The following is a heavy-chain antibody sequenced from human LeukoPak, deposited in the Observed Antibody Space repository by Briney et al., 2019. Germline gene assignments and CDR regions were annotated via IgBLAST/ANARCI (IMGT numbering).Heavy chain of an antibody. Sequence: PGGSLRLSCAASGFTFNSYAMSWVRQAPGKGLEWVSAISGSGGSTYYADSVKGRFTISRDNSKNTLYLQMNSLRAEDTAVYYCARDGRRSDAFDIWGQGTMVTVSS. J-gene: IGHJ3*02. CDR3: ARDGRRSDAFDI. CDR2: ISGSGGST. D-gene: IGHD6-6*01. CDR1: GFTFNSYA. V-gene: IGHV3-23*01.